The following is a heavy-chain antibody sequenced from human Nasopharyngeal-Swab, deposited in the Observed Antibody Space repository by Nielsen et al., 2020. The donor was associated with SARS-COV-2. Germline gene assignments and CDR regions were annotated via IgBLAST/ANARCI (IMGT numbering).Heavy chain of an antibody. V-gene: IGHV3-30-3*01. CDR2: ISYDGSNK. CDR1: GFTFSSYA. J-gene: IGHJ4*02. D-gene: IGHD2-21*01. Sequence: GGSLRLSCAASGFTFSSYATHWVRQAPGKGLEWVAVISYDGSNKYYADSVKGRFTISRDNSKNTLYLQMNSLRAEDTAVYYCAREGSDCGGDCYLPYFDYWGQGTLVTVSS. CDR3: AREGSDCGGDCYLPYFDY.